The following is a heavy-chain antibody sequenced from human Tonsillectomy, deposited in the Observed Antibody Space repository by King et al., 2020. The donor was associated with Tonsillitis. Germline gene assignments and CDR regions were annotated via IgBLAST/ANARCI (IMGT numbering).Heavy chain of an antibody. D-gene: IGHD2/OR15-2a*01. Sequence: QLVQSGAEVKKPGESLRITCKASGYNFSRHFITWVRQMPGKGLEWMGRIDPIDSYTHYNPSFQGHVTISTDKSISTAYLQWASLRASDTAMYFCARRSCNSTACYFDYWGQGILVTVSS. CDR3: ARRSCNSTACYFDY. J-gene: IGHJ4*02. V-gene: IGHV5-10-1*01. CDR1: GYNFSRHF. CDR2: IDPIDSYT.